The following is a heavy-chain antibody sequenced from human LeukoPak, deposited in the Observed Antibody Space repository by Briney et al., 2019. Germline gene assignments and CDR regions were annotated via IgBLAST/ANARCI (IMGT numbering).Heavy chain of an antibody. D-gene: IGHD5-18*01. J-gene: IGHJ4*02. CDR1: GGSIGSYY. CDR2: KYYSGST. CDR3: ARGRSYGFDFDS. Sequence: SETLSLTCTVSGGSIGSYYWSWIRQPAGKGLEWIGYKYYSGSTRYNSSLRSRLTISLDTSKNQFSLRLTSVTAADTAVYYCARGRSYGFDFDSWGPGTLVIVSS. V-gene: IGHV4-59*01.